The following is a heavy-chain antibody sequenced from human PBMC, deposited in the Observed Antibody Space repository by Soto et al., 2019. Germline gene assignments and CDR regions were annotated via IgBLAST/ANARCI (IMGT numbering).Heavy chain of an antibody. D-gene: IGHD3-22*01. CDR1: GGTFSNYA. CDR2: IILPFGTA. V-gene: IGHV1-69*12. Sequence: QVRLVQSGAEVKKPGSSVKVSCKASGGTFSNYANAWVRRAPGQGLEWMGGIILPFGTANYAQKFQGRVTITADESMTTAYMELSGLRSEDTAVYYCVRGPDYEGYFDQWGQGTLVTVSS. CDR3: VRGPDYEGYFDQ. J-gene: IGHJ4*02.